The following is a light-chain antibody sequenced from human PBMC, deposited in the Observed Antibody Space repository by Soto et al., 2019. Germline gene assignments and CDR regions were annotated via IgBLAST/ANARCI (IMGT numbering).Light chain of an antibody. J-gene: IGKJ1*01. V-gene: IGKV1-5*03. CDR3: QQYDSYPWT. Sequence: DIQMTQSPSSLSASVGDTVTITCRASQSIRSWLAWYQQKPGTAPKLLIYRASSLESGVPSRFSGSGSGTEFALTISSLQPDDFATYDCQQYDSYPWTFGQGTKVEIK. CDR2: RAS. CDR1: QSIRSW.